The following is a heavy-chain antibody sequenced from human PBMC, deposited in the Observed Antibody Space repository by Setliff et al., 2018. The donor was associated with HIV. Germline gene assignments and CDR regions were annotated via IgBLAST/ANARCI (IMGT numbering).Heavy chain of an antibody. Sequence: GGSLRLSCAASGFTFSSYWMHWVRQAPGKGLVWVSRINSDGSSTSYADSVKGRFTISRDNAKNSLYLQMNSLRVEDTAMYYCAKPLPTANGWHRVFDFWGQGTSVTVSS. CDR2: INSDGSST. CDR3: AKPLPTANGWHRVFDF. J-gene: IGHJ4*02. D-gene: IGHD6-19*01. CDR1: GFTFSSYW. V-gene: IGHV3-74*01.